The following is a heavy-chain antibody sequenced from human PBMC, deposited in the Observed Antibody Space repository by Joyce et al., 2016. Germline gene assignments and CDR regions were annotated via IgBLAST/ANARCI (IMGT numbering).Heavy chain of an antibody. Sequence: EVQLVESGGGLVQPGGSLSLSCAASGFTFNTYSVNWVRQAPGKGLEGVSYISRSSNTIYYVDSVKGRFTISRDNAKNSLYLQMNSLRAEDTAVYFCARATSYYFYYYMDVWGKGTTVTVSS. J-gene: IGHJ6*03. V-gene: IGHV3-48*01. CDR2: ISRSSNTI. CDR3: ARATSYYFYYYMDV. CDR1: GFTFNTYS.